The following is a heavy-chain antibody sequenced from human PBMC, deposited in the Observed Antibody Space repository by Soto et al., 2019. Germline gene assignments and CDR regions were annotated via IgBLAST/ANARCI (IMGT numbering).Heavy chain of an antibody. J-gene: IGHJ1*01. CDR1: GFTFKNYA. CDR2: TTGSGANE. Sequence: EVNLLESGGGLVQPGESLRISCVGSGFTFKNYAMTWVRQAPGKGLEWVSGTTGSGANEHYADSVRGRFTISRDNSKKTLYLEMRSLRVEDTAVYYCAKDGDFGEDGPAEYFEHWGQGTLVTVSS. D-gene: IGHD4-17*01. V-gene: IGHV3-23*01. CDR3: AKDGDFGEDGPAEYFEH.